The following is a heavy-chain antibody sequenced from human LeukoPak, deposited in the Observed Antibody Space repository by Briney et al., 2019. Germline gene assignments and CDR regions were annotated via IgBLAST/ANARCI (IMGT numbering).Heavy chain of an antibody. CDR1: GGSISSYY. D-gene: IGHD5-18*01. J-gene: IGHJ4*02. V-gene: IGHV4-4*07. CDR2: IYTSGST. Sequence: SETLSLTCTVSGGSISSYYWTWIRQPAGKGLEWIGRIYTSGSTSYNPSLKSRVTISVDTSKNQFSLKLSSVTAADTAVYYCATRGYSYGTDYWGQGTLVTVSS. CDR3: ATRGYSYGTDY.